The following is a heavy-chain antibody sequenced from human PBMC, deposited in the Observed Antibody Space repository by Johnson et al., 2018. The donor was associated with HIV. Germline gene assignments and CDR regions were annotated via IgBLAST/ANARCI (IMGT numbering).Heavy chain of an antibody. CDR1: GFTFDDYG. Sequence: MQLVESGGGVVRPGGSLRLSCAASGFTFDDYGMSWVRQAPGKGLEWVSGINWNGGSTGYADSVEGRFTISRVNAKNSLYLQMNSLRVEDTAVYYCARDLYYDVLTGYSQLAFDIWGRGTMVTVSS. CDR2: INWNGGST. D-gene: IGHD3-9*01. J-gene: IGHJ3*02. CDR3: ARDLYYDVLTGYSQLAFDI. V-gene: IGHV3-20*04.